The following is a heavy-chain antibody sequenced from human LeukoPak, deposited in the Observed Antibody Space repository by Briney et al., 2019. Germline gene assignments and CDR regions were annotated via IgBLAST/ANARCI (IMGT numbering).Heavy chain of an antibody. J-gene: IGHJ4*02. V-gene: IGHV4-59*01. D-gene: IGHD3-22*01. Sequence: PSETLSLTCTISSGSIGSYYWSWIRQPPGKGLEWIGYIYASGTTNYNPSLKSRVTMSVDTSKNQFSVHPTSVTAADTAVYHCARAFPYYYDSTNYTQYYFDYWGQGTLVTVSS. CDR1: SGSIGSYY. CDR2: IYASGTT. CDR3: ARAFPYYYDSTNYTQYYFDY.